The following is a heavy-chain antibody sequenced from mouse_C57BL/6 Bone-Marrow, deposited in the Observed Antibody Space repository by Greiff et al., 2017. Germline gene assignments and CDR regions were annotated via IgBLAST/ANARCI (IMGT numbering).Heavy chain of an antibody. CDR1: GYTFTSYW. Sequence: QVQLQQPGAELVMPGASVKLSCKASGYTFTSYWMHWVKQRPGQGLEWIGEIDPSDSYTNYNQKFKGKSTLTVDKSSSTAYMQLSSLTSEDSAVYYCAREGCHWGQGTLVTVSA. V-gene: IGHV1-69*01. J-gene: IGHJ3*01. CDR3: AREGCH. CDR2: IDPSDSYT.